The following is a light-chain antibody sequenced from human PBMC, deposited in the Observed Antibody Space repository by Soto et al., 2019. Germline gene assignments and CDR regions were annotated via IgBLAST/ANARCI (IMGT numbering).Light chain of an antibody. CDR3: SSYSRTTTRAV. V-gene: IGLV2-14*01. J-gene: IGLJ2*01. CDR2: EVD. Sequence: QSALTQPASVSGSPGQSITISCTGTSTDIRGYTYVSWYQQHPGKVPKLMIYEVDNRPSGVSNRFSGSKSGSTASLTISGLQAEDEADYFCSSYSRTTTRAVFGGWTKLTVL. CDR1: STDIRGYTY.